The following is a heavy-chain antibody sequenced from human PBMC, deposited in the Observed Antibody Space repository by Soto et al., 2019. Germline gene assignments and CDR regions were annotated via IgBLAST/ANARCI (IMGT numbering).Heavy chain of an antibody. V-gene: IGHV4-39*01. CDR2: IYYSGST. CDR3: ARSSYYYDGGGNDY. Sequence: QLQLQESGPGLVKPSETLCLTCAVSGGSISSSSYYWGWIRQPPGKGLEWIGSIYYSGSTYYNPSLKSRVTISVDTSKNQFSLKLSSVTAADTAVYYCARSSYYYDGGGNDYWGQGTLVTVSS. CDR1: GGSISSSSYY. D-gene: IGHD3-22*01. J-gene: IGHJ4*02.